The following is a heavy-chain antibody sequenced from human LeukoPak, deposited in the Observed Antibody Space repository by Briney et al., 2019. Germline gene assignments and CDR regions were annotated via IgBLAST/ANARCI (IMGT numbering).Heavy chain of an antibody. CDR2: IRSKANNDAT. Sequence: GGSLRLSCAASGFTFGDSPMHWVRQASGKGLEWVGHIRSKANNDATAYAASVKGRFTISRDDSKNMAYLQMNCLKTEDTAVYYCSTQLASCHDYWGQGTLVTVSS. CDR3: STQLASCHDY. D-gene: IGHD2-2*01. CDR1: GFTFGDSP. V-gene: IGHV3-73*01. J-gene: IGHJ4*02.